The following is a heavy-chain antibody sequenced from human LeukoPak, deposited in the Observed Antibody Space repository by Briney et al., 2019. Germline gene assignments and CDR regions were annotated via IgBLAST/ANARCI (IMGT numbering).Heavy chain of an antibody. CDR1: GGSITSSSSY. V-gene: IGHV4-39*01. CDR2: MFYSGIS. D-gene: IGHD3-16*01. J-gene: IGHJ4*02. Sequence: SETLSLTCTVSGGSITSSSSYWGWIRQPPGKGLEWVGAMFYSGISYYNPSLKSRVTMSLDTSKSQFSLKMSSVTAADTSVYYCARHLGGALRRIDLWGQGTLVTVSS. CDR3: ARHLGGALRRIDL.